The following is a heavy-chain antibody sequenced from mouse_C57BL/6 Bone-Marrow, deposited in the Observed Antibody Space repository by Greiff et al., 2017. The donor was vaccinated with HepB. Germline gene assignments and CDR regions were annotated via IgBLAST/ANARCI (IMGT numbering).Heavy chain of an antibody. D-gene: IGHD2-3*01. CDR3: TNDVGSFAY. V-gene: IGHV14-4*01. CDR2: IDPENGDT. Sequence: VQLQQSGAELVRPGASVKLSCTASGFNIKDDYMHWVKQRPEQGLEWIGWIDPENGDTKYASKFQGKATITADKSSNTAYLQLSSLTSEDTAVYYGTNDVGSFAYWGQGTLVTVSA. J-gene: IGHJ3*01. CDR1: GFNIKDDY.